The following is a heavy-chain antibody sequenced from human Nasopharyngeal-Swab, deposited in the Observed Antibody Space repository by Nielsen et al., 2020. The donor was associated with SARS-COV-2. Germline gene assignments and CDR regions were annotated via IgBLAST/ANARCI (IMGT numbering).Heavy chain of an antibody. J-gene: IGHJ6*02. CDR1: GFTFSSYA. CDR2: ISGSGGST. CDR3: AKDLRSSSRGGMDV. V-gene: IGHV3-23*01. Sequence: GGSLRLSCAASGFTFSSYAMSWVRQAPGKGLEWVSAISGSGGSTYYADLVKGRFTISRDNSKNTLYLQMNSLRAEDTAVYYCAKDLRSSSRGGMDVWGQGTTVTVSS. D-gene: IGHD6-13*01.